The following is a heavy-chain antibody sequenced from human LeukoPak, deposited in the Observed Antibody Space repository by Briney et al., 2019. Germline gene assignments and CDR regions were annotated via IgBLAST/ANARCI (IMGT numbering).Heavy chain of an antibody. CDR1: GLTFSSYA. CDR2: ISGRGGST. Sequence: GGSLRLSCAASGLTFSSYAMSWVRQAPGKGLEWVSTISGRGGSTYYADSVRGRFTISRDNSKNTLYLQMNSLRAEDTAIYYCAKPNILRYFDWFSGYFDNWGQGTLVTVPS. D-gene: IGHD3-9*01. CDR3: AKPNILRYFDWFSGYFDN. V-gene: IGHV3-23*01. J-gene: IGHJ4*02.